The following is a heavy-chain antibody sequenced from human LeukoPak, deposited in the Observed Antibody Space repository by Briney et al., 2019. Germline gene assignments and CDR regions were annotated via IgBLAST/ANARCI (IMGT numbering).Heavy chain of an antibody. D-gene: IGHD3-22*01. CDR3: ASTLRNYYDSSGYFDY. CDR2: INPNSGGT. CDR1: GYTFTGYY. Sequence: GASVKVSCKASGYTFTGYYMHWVRQAPGQGLEWMGWINPNSGGTNYAQKFQGRVTMTRDTSISTVYMELSRLRSDDTAVYYCASTLRNYYDSSGYFDYWGQGTLVTVSS. J-gene: IGHJ4*02. V-gene: IGHV1-2*02.